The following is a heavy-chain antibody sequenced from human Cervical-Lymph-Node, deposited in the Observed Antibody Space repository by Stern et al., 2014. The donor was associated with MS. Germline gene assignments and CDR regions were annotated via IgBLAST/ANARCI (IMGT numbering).Heavy chain of an antibody. Sequence: QVQLQESGPGLVKPSETLSLTCTVSGYSISSGYYWVWIRQPPGKGLEWIGSTTHSGSTYYNPSLKSRVTISVDTSKNQFSLKLSSLNAADTAVYYCARSAIAAAVCDCWGQGTQVTVSS. J-gene: IGHJ4*02. V-gene: IGHV4-38-2*02. CDR2: TTHSGST. CDR3: ARSAIAAAVCDC. D-gene: IGHD6-13*01. CDR1: GYSISSGYY.